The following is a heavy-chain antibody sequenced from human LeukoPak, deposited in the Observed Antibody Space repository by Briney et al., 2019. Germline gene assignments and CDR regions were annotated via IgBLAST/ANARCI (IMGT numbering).Heavy chain of an antibody. V-gene: IGHV4-39*01. CDR2: IYYSGST. CDR3: ARSQAYGIFEY. Sequence: SETLSLTCTVSGGSLSSSTYYWGWVRQPPGKGLEWLGSIYYSGSTYYNPSLKSRVTISVDTSKNQFSLKRSSVTAADTAVYYCARSQAYGIFEYWGEGTLVTVSS. J-gene: IGHJ4*02. D-gene: IGHD4-17*01. CDR1: GGSLSSSTYY.